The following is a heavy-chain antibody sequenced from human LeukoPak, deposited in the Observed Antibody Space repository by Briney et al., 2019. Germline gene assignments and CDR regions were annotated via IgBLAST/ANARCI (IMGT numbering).Heavy chain of an antibody. D-gene: IGHD6-6*01. CDR1: GFTFNNAW. Sequence: PGGSLRLSCAASGFTFNNAWMSWVRQAPGKRLEWVGRIKSKTYGGTTDYAAPVKGRFTISRDDSKNTLYLQINSLKTEDTAVYCCATEWTARLYFDYWGQGTLDTVSS. CDR3: ATEWTARLYFDY. V-gene: IGHV3-15*01. J-gene: IGHJ4*02. CDR2: IKSKTYGGTT.